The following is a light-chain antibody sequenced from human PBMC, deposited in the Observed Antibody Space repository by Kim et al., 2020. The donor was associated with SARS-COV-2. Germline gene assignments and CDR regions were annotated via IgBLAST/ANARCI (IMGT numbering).Light chain of an antibody. CDR1: SSGVGGYNY. J-gene: IGLJ3*02. CDR2: EVS. Sequence: GQSVTISCAGTSSGVGGYNYVPWYQQHPGKAPKLMIYEVSKRPSGVPDRFSGSKSGNTASLTVSGLQAEDEADYYCSSYAGSNNLVFGGGTQLTVL. CDR3: SSYAGSNNLV. V-gene: IGLV2-8*01.